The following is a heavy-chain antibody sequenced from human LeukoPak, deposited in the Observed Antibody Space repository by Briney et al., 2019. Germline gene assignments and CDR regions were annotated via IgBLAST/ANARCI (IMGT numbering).Heavy chain of an antibody. Sequence: SETLSLTCAVYGGSFSGYYWSWTRQPPGKGLEWIGEINHSGSTNYNPSLKSRVTISVDTSKNQFSLKLSSVTAADTAVYYCASSESAMLDYWGQGTLVTVSS. CDR2: INHSGST. CDR3: ASSESAMLDY. CDR1: GGSFSGYY. V-gene: IGHV4-34*01. J-gene: IGHJ4*02.